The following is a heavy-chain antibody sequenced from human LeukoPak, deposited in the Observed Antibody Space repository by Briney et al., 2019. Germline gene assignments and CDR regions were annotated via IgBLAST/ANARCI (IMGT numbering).Heavy chain of an antibody. D-gene: IGHD2-2*01. CDR3: ARGGGYCSSTSCPIGGGMDV. J-gene: IGHJ6*04. CDR2: ISAYNGNT. V-gene: IGHV1-18*04. CDR1: GYTFTSYG. Sequence: GASVKVSCKASGYTFTSYGISWVRQAPGQGLEWMGWISAYNGNTNYAQKLQGRVTMTTDTSTSTAYMELRSLRSDDTAAYYCARGGGYCSSTSCPIGGGMDVWGKGTTVTVSS.